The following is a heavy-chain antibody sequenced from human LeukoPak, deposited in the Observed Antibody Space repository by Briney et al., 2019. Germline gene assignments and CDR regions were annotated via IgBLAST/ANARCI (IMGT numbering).Heavy chain of an antibody. V-gene: IGHV1-69*13. Sequence: SVKVSCKASGGTFSSYAISWVRQAPGQGLEWMGGIIPIFGTANYAQKFQGRVTITADESTSTAYMELSSLRSKDTAVYYCASLTAMGDSYFDYWGQGTLVTVSS. D-gene: IGHD5-18*01. CDR1: GGTFSSYA. CDR3: ASLTAMGDSYFDY. J-gene: IGHJ4*02. CDR2: IIPIFGTA.